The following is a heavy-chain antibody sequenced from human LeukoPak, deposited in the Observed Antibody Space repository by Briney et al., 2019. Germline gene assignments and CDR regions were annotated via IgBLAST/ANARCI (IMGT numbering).Heavy chain of an antibody. CDR2: IYSGDSGGST. V-gene: IGHV3-53*05. D-gene: IGHD4-17*01. J-gene: IGHJ4*02. CDR1: GFTVSSKY. CDR3: SSPTVTTFQLY. Sequence: PGGSLRLSCAASGFTVSSKYMSWVRQAPGKGLEWVSVIYSGDSGGSTYYADSVKGRFTVSRDNSKNTLYLQMNSLRAEDTAVYYCSSPTVTTFQLYWGQGTLVTVSS.